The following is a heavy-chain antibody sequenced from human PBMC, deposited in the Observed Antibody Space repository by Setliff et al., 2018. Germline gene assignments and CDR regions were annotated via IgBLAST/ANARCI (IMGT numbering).Heavy chain of an antibody. J-gene: IGHJ4*02. CDR2: LDNDGST. D-gene: IGHD3-10*01. V-gene: IGHV3-53*01. CDR1: GVTVSAYD. Sequence: GGSLRLSCAASGVTVSAYDMSWVRQAPGKGLEWVSLLDNDGSTYYSDSVKGRFTISRGTSKNTLYLQMSSLRTEDTAVYYCRLWFGELLRDYWGQGTQVTAPQ. CDR3: RLWFGELLRDY.